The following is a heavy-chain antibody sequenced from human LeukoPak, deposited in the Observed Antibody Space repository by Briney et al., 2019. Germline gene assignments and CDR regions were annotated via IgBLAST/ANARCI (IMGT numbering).Heavy chain of an antibody. D-gene: IGHD1-26*01. CDR3: AREAGDLLRPQHINFQH. CDR2: IIPIFGTA. V-gene: IGHV1-69*13. CDR1: GGTFSSYA. Sequence: SVKVSCKASGGTFSSYAISWVRQAPGQGLEWMGGIIPIFGTANYAQKFQGRVTITADESPSTAYMELSSLRSEDTAVYYCAREAGDLLRPQHINFQHWGQGTLVTVSS. J-gene: IGHJ1*01.